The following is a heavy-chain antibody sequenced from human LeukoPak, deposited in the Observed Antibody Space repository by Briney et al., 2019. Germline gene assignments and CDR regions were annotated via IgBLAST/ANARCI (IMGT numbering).Heavy chain of an antibody. CDR2: IYYSGST. CDR3: ARANRQPLYYFDY. J-gene: IGHJ4*02. CDR1: GGSISSGGYY. V-gene: IGHV4-31*03. Sequence: PSETLSLTCTVSGGSISSGGYYWSWIRQHPGKGLGWIGYIYYSGSTYYNPSLKSRVTISVDTSKNQFSLKLSSVTAADTAVYYCARANRQPLYYFDYWGQGTLVTVSS. D-gene: IGHD1-1*01.